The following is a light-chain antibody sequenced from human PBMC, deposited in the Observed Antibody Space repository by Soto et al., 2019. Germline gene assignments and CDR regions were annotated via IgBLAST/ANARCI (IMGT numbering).Light chain of an antibody. CDR2: AIS. CDR1: ESVTDNQ. Sequence: EIVLTQSPGTLSLSPGERATPSCRSSESVTDNQLAWYQQKPGQGPRLLIYAISTRATGVPDRFSGSGSGTDFTLTISRLEPEDFAVYYCQQYGSSGTFGQGTKVDIK. V-gene: IGKV3-20*01. J-gene: IGKJ1*01. CDR3: QQYGSSGT.